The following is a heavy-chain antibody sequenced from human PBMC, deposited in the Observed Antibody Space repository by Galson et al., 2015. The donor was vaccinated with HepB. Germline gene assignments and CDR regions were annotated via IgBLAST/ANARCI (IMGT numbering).Heavy chain of an antibody. V-gene: IGHV1-46*01. CDR3: ARPGLDYCSSTSCYTRGYYYGMDV. CDR2: INPSGGST. Sequence: SVKVSCKASGYTFTSYYMHWVRQAPGQGLEWMGIINPSGGSTSYAQKLQGRVTMTRDTSTSTVYMELSSLRSEDTAVYYCARPGLDYCSSTSCYTRGYYYGMDVWGQGTTVTVSS. J-gene: IGHJ6*02. CDR1: GYTFTSYY. D-gene: IGHD2-2*02.